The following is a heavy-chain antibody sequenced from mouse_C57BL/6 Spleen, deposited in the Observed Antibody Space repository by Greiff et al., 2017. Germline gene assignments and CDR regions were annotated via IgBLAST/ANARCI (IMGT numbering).Heavy chain of an antibody. V-gene: IGHV1-18*01. CDR1: GYTFTDYN. D-gene: IGHD1-1*01. Sequence: VQLQQSGPELVKPGASVKIPCKASGYTFTDYNMDWVKQSHGKSLEWIGDINPNNGGTIYNQKIKGKATLAVDKSSSTAYMELRSLTSEDTAVYYCARIKGYYGSLYAMDYWGQGTSVTVSS. CDR2: INPNNGGT. CDR3: ARIKGYYGSLYAMDY. J-gene: IGHJ4*01.